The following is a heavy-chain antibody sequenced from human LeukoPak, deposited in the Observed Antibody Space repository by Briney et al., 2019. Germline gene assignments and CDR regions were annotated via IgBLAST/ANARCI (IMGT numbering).Heavy chain of an antibody. J-gene: IGHJ4*02. CDR1: GFTFSRYE. CDR2: ISSSGSTI. CDR3: ARDPLPYYDILTGYYSQPHYFDY. Sequence: GGSLRLSCAASGFTFSRYEMNWVRQAPGKGLEWVSYISSSGSTIYYADSVKGRFTISRDNAKNSLYLQMNSLRAEDTAVYYCARDPLPYYDILTGYYSQPHYFDYWGQGTLVTVSS. V-gene: IGHV3-48*03. D-gene: IGHD3-9*01.